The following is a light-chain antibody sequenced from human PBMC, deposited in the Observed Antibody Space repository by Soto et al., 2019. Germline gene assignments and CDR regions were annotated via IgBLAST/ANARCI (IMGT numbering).Light chain of an antibody. CDR2: DAS. Sequence: EIGLTQSPGTLSLSPGERATLSCRASQSVSSSYLAWYQQKPGQAPRLLIYDASSRATGIPDRFSGSGSGTDFTLNISRLEPEDFAVYYRQQYCSSPRTFRQGTKVEIK. CDR3: QQYCSSPRT. CDR1: QSVSSSY. J-gene: IGKJ1*01. V-gene: IGKV3-20*01.